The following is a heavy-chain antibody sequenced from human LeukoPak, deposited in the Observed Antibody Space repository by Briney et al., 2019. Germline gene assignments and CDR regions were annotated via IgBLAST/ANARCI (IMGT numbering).Heavy chain of an antibody. CDR1: GGSISSYY. J-gene: IGHJ4*02. Sequence: PSETLSLTCTVSGGSISSYYWSWIRQPPGKGLEWIGYIYYSGSTNYNPSLKSRVTISVDTSKNQFSLKLSSVTAADTAVYYCARDRYGGIIDFWGQGTLVSVSS. CDR2: IYYSGST. D-gene: IGHD1-1*01. V-gene: IGHV4-59*01. CDR3: ARDRYGGIIDF.